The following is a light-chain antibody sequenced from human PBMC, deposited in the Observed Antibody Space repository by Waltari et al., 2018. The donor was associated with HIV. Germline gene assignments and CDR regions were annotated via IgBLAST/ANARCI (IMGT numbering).Light chain of an antibody. V-gene: IGLV2-8*01. J-gene: IGLJ1*01. Sequence: QSALTQPPSASGSPGQSVTISCTGTSSNVGGDDYVSWYQQHPDKAPKLRIYEVNKRPSGVPDRFSGSKSGNTASLTVSVLQAEDEADYFCISYAGSNNFVFGPGTKVTVL. CDR2: EVN. CDR1: SSNVGGDDY. CDR3: ISYAGSNNFV.